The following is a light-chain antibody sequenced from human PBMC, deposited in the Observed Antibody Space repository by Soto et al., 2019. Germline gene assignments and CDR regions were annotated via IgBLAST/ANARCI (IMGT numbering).Light chain of an antibody. V-gene: IGKV1-5*03. CDR2: KAS. CDR1: QTIGSW. J-gene: IGKJ2*01. CDR3: EQYNNYPYT. Sequence: DIQMTQSPSTLSASVGDRVTITCRASQTIGSWLAWYQQKPGKAPKILIYKASSLEIGVPSRFSGSGSVTEFTLTISSLQPDDFATYYCEQYNNYPYTFGEGTKLEIK.